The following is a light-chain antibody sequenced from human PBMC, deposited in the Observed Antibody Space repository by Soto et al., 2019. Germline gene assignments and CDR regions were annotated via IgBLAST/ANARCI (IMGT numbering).Light chain of an antibody. CDR1: QSVGTN. Sequence: ERVMTQSPATLSVSPGERATLSCRASQSVGTNLAWYQQRPGQAPRLLIYGASTRATGIPARFSGSGSGTDFTLTISSLQSEDFALYYCQQYNKWPLFTFGPGTRVDIK. CDR3: QQYNKWPLFT. V-gene: IGKV3-15*01. CDR2: GAS. J-gene: IGKJ3*01.